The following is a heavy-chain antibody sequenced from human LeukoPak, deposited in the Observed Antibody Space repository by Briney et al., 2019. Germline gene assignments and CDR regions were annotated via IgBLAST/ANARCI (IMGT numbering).Heavy chain of an antibody. Sequence: GGSLRLSCAASGFTFSTYAMSWVRQAPGKGLEWVSAISGSGGSTYYADSVKGRFTISRDNSKNTLYLQMNSLRAEDTAVYYCAKDVEDCSSTSCYNTENYYMDVWGKGTTVTVSS. D-gene: IGHD2-2*02. J-gene: IGHJ6*03. CDR1: GFTFSTYA. CDR3: AKDVEDCSSTSCYNTENYYMDV. V-gene: IGHV3-23*01. CDR2: ISGSGGST.